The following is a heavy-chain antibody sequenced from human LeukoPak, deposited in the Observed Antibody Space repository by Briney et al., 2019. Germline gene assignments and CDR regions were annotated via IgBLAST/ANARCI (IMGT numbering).Heavy chain of an antibody. CDR2: IYPGDSDT. D-gene: IGHD1-26*01. J-gene: IGHJ4*02. CDR3: ARRSGNYVDY. Sequence: GESLKISCKASGYSFTSYWIGGLRQLPGKGLEYMGIIYPGDSDTKYSPSFQGQVTISADTSISTAYLQWSSLKASDTAMYYCARRSGNYVDYWGQGTLVTVSS. V-gene: IGHV5-51*01. CDR1: GYSFTSYW.